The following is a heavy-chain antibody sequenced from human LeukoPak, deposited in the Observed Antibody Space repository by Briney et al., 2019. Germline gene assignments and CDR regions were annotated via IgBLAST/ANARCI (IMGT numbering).Heavy chain of an antibody. V-gene: IGHV4-34*01. D-gene: IGHD5-12*01. CDR2: INHSGST. CDR3: ARGRYIVAGAFDY. J-gene: IGHJ4*02. CDR1: GGSFRGYY. Sequence: PSETLSLTCAVYGGSFRGYYWSWIRQPPGKGLEWIGEINHSGSTNYNPSLKSRVTISVDTSKNQFSLKLSSVTAADTAVYYCARGRYIVAGAFDYWGQGTLVTVSS.